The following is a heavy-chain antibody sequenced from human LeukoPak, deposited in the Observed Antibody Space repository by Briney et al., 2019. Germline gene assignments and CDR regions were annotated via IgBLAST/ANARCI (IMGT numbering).Heavy chain of an antibody. Sequence: GGSLRLSCAASGFTFSSYAMHWVRQAPGKGLEWVAVISYDGSNKYYADSVKGRFTISRDNSKNTLYLQMNSLRAEDTAVYYCAKAAGGSSGYVFDYWGQGTLVTVSS. CDR1: GFTFSSYA. CDR3: AKAAGGSSGYVFDY. D-gene: IGHD3-22*01. CDR2: ISYDGSNK. V-gene: IGHV3-30-3*01. J-gene: IGHJ4*02.